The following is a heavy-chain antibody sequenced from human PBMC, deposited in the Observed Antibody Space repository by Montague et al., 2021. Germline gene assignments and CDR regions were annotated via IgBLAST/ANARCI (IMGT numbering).Heavy chain of an antibody. V-gene: IGHV3-74*01. CDR2: IKTDGSST. Sequence: SLRLSCAASGFTFSSYWMHWVRQAPGKGLVWVSTIKTDGSSTNYADSVKGRFTISRDNAKNTLYLQMNNLRVEDTAVYYCARSYDSWGQGALVTVSS. J-gene: IGHJ4*02. D-gene: IGHD3-10*01. CDR3: ARSYDS. CDR1: GFTFSSYW.